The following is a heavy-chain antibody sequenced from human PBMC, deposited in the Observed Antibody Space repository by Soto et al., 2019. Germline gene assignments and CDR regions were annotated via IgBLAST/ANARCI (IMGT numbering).Heavy chain of an antibody. CDR3: VIDLYCNDLVLLAY. D-gene: IGHD1-1*01. J-gene: IGHJ1*01. CDR1: GFTFSSYA. CDR2: ISGSGGST. Sequence: GGSLRLSCAASGFTFSSYAMSWVRQAPGKGLEWVSAISGSGGSTYYADSVKGRFTISRDNSKNTLYLQMNSLRAEDTAVYYCVIDLYCNDLVLLAYRGQRSLVTVSS. V-gene: IGHV3-23*01.